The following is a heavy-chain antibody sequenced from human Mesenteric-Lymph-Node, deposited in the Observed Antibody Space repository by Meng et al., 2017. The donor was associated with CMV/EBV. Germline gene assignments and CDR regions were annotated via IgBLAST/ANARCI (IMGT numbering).Heavy chain of an antibody. CDR1: GFTFSSYS. J-gene: IGHJ6*02. CDR3: ARDARSRDFWSGYGSHMGMDV. D-gene: IGHD3-3*01. CDR2: ISSSSSTI. Sequence: ETLSLTCAASGFTFSSYSMNWVRQAPGKGLEWVSYISSSSSTIYYADSVKGRFTISRDNAKNSLYLQMNSLRAEDTAVYYCARDARSRDFWSGYGSHMGMDVWGQGTTVTVSS. V-gene: IGHV3-48*04.